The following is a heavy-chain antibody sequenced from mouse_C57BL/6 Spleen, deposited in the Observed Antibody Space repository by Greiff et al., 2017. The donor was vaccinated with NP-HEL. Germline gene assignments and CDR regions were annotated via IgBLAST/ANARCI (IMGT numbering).Heavy chain of an antibody. CDR1: GYAFSSSW. J-gene: IGHJ1*03. Sequence: QVQLQQSGPELVKPGASVKISCKASGYAFSSSWMNWVKQRPGKGLEWIGRIYPGGGDTNYNGKFQGKATLTADKSSSTAYMQLSSLTSEDSAVYFCARSVANWYFDVWGTGTTVTVSS. CDR3: ARSVANWYFDV. CDR2: IYPGGGDT. V-gene: IGHV1-82*01. D-gene: IGHD1-1*01.